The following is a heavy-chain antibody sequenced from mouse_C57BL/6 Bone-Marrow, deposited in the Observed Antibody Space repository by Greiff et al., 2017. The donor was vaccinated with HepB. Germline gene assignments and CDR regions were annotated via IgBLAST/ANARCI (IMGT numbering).Heavy chain of an antibody. D-gene: IGHD2-2*01. CDR3: ARERWFYAMDY. V-gene: IGHV1-4*01. Sequence: QVQLKESGAELARPGASVKMSCKASGYTFTSYTMHWVKQRPGQGLEWIGYINPSSGYTKYNQKFKDKATLTADKSSSTAYMQLSSLTSEDSAVYYCARERWFYAMDYWGQGTSVTVSS. CDR2: INPSSGYT. J-gene: IGHJ4*01. CDR1: GYTFTSYT.